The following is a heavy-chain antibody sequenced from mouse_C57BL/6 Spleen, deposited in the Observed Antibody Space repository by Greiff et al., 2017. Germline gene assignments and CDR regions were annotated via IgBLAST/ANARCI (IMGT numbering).Heavy chain of an antibody. J-gene: IGHJ1*03. Sequence: EVKLVESEGGLVQPGSSMKLSCTASGFTFSDYYMAWVRQVPEKGLEWVANINYDGSSTYYLDSLKSRFIISRDNAKNILYLQMSSLKSEDTATYYCARVTPYFDVWGTGTTVTVSS. CDR2: INYDGSST. V-gene: IGHV5-16*01. CDR1: GFTFSDYY. CDR3: ARVTPYFDV.